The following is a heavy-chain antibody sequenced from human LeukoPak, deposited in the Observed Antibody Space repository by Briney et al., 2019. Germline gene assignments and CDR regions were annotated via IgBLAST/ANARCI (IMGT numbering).Heavy chain of an antibody. CDR1: GGSISSYY. Sequence: SETLSLTCTVSGGSISSYYWSWIRQPPGKGLEWIGYIYYSGSTNYNPSLKSRVTISVDTSKNQFSLKLSSVTAADTAVYYCARHYGSQRSYYYYGMDVWGQGTSVTVSS. D-gene: IGHD1-26*01. CDR3: ARHYGSQRSYYYYGMDV. V-gene: IGHV4-59*08. CDR2: IYYSGST. J-gene: IGHJ6*02.